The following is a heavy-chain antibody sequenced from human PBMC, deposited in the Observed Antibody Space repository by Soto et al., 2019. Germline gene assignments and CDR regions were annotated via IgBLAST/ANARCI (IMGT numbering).Heavy chain of an antibody. CDR1: GFAFSTYP. CDR2: ISGSGDST. J-gene: IGHJ4*02. Sequence: EVQLLESGGGLVQPGGSLRLSCAASGFAFSTYPMSWVRQAPGKGLEWVSAISGSGDSTYYADSVKGRFTISRDNSKNTVYVQMNRLRGEDTAVYYCANYMWGSYPRGWGQGTLVTVSS. CDR3: ANYMWGSYPRG. V-gene: IGHV3-23*01. D-gene: IGHD3-16*02.